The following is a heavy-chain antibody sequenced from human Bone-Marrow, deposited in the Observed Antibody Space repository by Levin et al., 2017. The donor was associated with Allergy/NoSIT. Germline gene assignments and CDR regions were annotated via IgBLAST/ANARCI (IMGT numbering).Heavy chain of an antibody. CDR3: AKDSGEGLQGYSYGYIYDYYGMDV. CDR2: ISYDGSNK. D-gene: IGHD5-18*01. J-gene: IGHJ6*02. V-gene: IGHV3-30*18. Sequence: GESLKISCAASGFTFSSYGMHWVRQAPGKGLEWVAVISYDGSNKYYADSVKGRFTISRDNSKNTLYLQMNSLRAEDTAVYYCAKDSGEGLQGYSYGYIYDYYGMDVWGQGTTVTVSS. CDR1: GFTFSSYG.